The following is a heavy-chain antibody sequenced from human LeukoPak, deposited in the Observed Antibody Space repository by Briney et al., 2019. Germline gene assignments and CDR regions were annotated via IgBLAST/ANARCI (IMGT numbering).Heavy chain of an antibody. CDR1: GDSVSSNSAA. Sequence: SQTLSLTCAISGDSVSSNSAAWNWIRQSPSRGLEWLGRTYYRSKWYNDYAVSVKSRITINTDTSKNQFSLQLNSVTPEDTAVYYCARDHKGSYYGSGSYYIYYMDVWGKGTTVTISS. CDR2: TYYRSKWYN. D-gene: IGHD3-10*01. CDR3: ARDHKGSYYGSGSYYIYYMDV. V-gene: IGHV6-1*01. J-gene: IGHJ6*03.